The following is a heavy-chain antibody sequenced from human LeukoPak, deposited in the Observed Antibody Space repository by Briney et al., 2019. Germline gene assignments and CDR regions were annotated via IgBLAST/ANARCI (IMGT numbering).Heavy chain of an antibody. D-gene: IGHD3-10*01. CDR2: INPDGSGT. V-gene: IGHV3-74*01. Sequence: GGSLRLSCAASGFTFSTYWMLWVRQGPGKGLVWVSRINPDGSGTSHADSVKGRFTISRDNAKNTLYLQMNSLRAEDTAVYYCARDSGSGSYSGYWGLGTLVTVSS. CDR1: GFTFSTYW. J-gene: IGHJ4*02. CDR3: ARDSGSGSYSGY.